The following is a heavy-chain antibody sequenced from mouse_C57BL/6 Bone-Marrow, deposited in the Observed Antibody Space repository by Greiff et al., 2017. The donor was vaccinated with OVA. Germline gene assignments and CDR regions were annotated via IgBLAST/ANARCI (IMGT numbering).Heavy chain of an antibody. J-gene: IGHJ4*01. Sequence: EVKLVESGGGLVQPGGSLKLSCAASGFTFSDFYMYWIRQTPEKRLEWVAYISNRGGSTYYPDTVKGRFTISRDNAKNTLYLQMSRLKSEDTAMYYCARLDAMDYWGQGTSVTVSS. V-gene: IGHV5-12*01. CDR3: ARLDAMDY. CDR1: GFTFSDFY. CDR2: ISNRGGST.